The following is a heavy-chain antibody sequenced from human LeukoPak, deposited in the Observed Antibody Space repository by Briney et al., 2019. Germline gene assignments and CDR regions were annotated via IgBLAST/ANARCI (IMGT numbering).Heavy chain of an antibody. CDR3: AKGAGPPWFDP. D-gene: IGHD6-19*01. CDR1: GGSISSGSYY. J-gene: IGHJ5*02. Sequence: SETLSLTCTVAGGSISSGSYYWSWIRQPAGKGLEWIGRINTSGSTDYNPSLKSRVTISVDTSKNQSSLKLNSVTAADTAVYYCAKGAGPPWFDPWGQGTLVTVS. CDR2: INTSGST. V-gene: IGHV4-61*02.